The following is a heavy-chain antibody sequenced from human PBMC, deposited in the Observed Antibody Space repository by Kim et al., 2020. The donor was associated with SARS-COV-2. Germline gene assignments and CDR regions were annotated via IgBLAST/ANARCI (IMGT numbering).Heavy chain of an antibody. J-gene: IGHJ5*02. CDR3: ASSYDSSASRWFDP. Sequence: AQKLQGRVTITADKATSTDYMELSSLRSEDTAVYYCASSYDSSASRWFDPWGQGTLVTVSS. D-gene: IGHD3-22*01. V-gene: IGHV1-69*02.